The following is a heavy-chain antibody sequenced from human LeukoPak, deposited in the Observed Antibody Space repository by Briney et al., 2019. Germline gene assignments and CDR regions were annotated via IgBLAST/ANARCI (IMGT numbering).Heavy chain of an antibody. CDR2: ISSGGGIT. J-gene: IGHJ3*02. CDR1: GFSFGSYA. V-gene: IGHV3-64*02. CDR3: ARVVAVYYDAFDI. Sequence: GGSLRLSCAASGFSFGSYAMHWVRQVPGQGLEYVSAISSGGGITYYADSVKGRFTISRDDSKNTLYLQMGSLRAEDMAVYYCARVVAVYYDAFDIWGQGTMVTVSS. D-gene: IGHD6-19*01.